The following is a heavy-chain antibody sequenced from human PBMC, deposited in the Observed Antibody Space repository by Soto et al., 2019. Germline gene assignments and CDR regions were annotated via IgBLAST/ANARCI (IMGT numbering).Heavy chain of an antibody. V-gene: IGHV1-69*02. Sequence: QVQLVQSGAEVKKPGSSVKVSCKASGGTFSSYTISWVRQAPGQGLEWMGRIIPILGIANYAQKFQGRVTITADKSTSTAYMELSSLRSEDTAVYYCALVLVVTANDAFDIWGQGTMVTVSS. D-gene: IGHD2-15*01. CDR3: ALVLVVTANDAFDI. CDR1: GGTFSSYT. J-gene: IGHJ3*02. CDR2: IIPILGIA.